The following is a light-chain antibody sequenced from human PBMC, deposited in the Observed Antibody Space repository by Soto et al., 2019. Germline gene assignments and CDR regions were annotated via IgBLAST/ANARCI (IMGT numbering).Light chain of an antibody. Sequence: ALTQSPGTLSSSPGERATLSCRVSQSVSSNYLAWYQQKPGQAPRLLIYGASSRATGIPDRFSGSGSGTDFTLTIDRLESEDFAVYFCQQYGDLPWTFGQGTKVDIK. CDR1: QSVSSNY. J-gene: IGKJ1*01. CDR2: GAS. CDR3: QQYGDLPWT. V-gene: IGKV3-20*01.